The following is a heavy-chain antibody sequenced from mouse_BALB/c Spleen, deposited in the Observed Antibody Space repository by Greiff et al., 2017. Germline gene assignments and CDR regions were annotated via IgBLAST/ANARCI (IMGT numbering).Heavy chain of an antibody. J-gene: IGHJ3*01. CDR3: ARDPGYSLFAY. Sequence: EVKLEESGPGLVKPSQTVSLTCTVTGISITTGNYRWSWIRQFPGNKLEWIGYIYYSGTITYNPSLTSRTTITRDTSKNQFFLEMNSLTAEDTATYYCARDPGYSLFAYWGQGTLVTVSA. CDR2: IYYSGTI. D-gene: IGHD2-3*01. CDR1: GISITTGNYR. V-gene: IGHV3-5*02.